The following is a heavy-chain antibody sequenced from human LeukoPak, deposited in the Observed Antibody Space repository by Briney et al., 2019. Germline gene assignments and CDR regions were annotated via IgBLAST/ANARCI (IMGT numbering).Heavy chain of an antibody. CDR1: GFTFGSYA. D-gene: IGHD3-3*01. CDR3: ATLYYDFWSGYYFPFDY. CDR2: SSDSVGST. J-gene: IGHJ4*02. Sequence: GGSLRLSCAASGFTFGSYAMSWVRQAPGKGLEWVSESSDSVGSTNYADSVKGRFTISRDNAKNTLYLQMNSLRAEDTAVYYCATLYYDFWSGYYFPFDYWGRGTLVTVSS. V-gene: IGHV3-23*01.